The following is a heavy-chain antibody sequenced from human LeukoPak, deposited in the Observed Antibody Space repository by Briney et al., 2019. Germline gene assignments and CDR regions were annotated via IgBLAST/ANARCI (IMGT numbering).Heavy chain of an antibody. V-gene: IGHV5-51*01. J-gene: IGHJ4*02. Sequence: GESLKISCKGSGYSFTSYWIGWVRQMPGKGLEWMGIIYPGDSDTRYGPSFQGQVTISADKSISTAYLQWSSLKASDTAMYYCARGDYGDYRIFYTLFDFWGQGTLVTVSS. CDR2: IYPGDSDT. CDR1: GYSFTSYW. D-gene: IGHD4-17*01. CDR3: ARGDYGDYRIFYTLFDF.